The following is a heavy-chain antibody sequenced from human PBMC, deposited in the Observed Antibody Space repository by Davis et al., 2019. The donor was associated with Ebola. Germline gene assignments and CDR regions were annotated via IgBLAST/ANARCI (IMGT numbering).Heavy chain of an antibody. V-gene: IGHV1-18*01. D-gene: IGHD3-3*01. CDR3: ASYTYITIFGVHIRGGGYGMDV. CDR1: GGTFSSYA. CDR2: ISAYNGNT. Sequence: AASVKVSCKASGGTFSSYAISWVRQAPGQGLEWMGWISAYNGNTNYAQKLQGRVTMTRNTSISTAYMELSSLRSEDTAVYYCASYTYITIFGVHIRGGGYGMDVWGQGTTVTVSS. J-gene: IGHJ6*02.